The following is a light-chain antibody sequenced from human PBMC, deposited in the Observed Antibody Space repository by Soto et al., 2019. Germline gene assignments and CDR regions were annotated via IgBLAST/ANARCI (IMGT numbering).Light chain of an antibody. V-gene: IGKV1-5*01. CDR3: QQYENYFWT. J-gene: IGKJ1*01. CDR1: QSISSW. CDR2: DAS. Sequence: DIQVTQSPSTLSSSVGDRVTITCRASQSISSWLAWYQQKPGKAPKLLIYDASSLESGVPSRFSGSGSGTEFTLSISSLQPDDFATYYCQQYENYFWTFGQGTKVDIK.